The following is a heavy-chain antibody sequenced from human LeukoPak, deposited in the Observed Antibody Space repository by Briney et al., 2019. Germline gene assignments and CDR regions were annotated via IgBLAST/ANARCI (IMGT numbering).Heavy chain of an antibody. CDR2: ITGSGGNT. D-gene: IGHD6-13*01. Sequence: GGSLRLSCAASGFIFSSYSMSWVRQAPGKGLEWVSVITGSGGNTYYADSVKGRFTISKDNSKDTVYLQMSSLRVDDTAVYYCAKAASSSWPSYYYGMDVWGQGTTVTVSS. CDR1: GFIFSSYS. J-gene: IGHJ6*02. CDR3: AKAASSSWPSYYYGMDV. V-gene: IGHV3-23*01.